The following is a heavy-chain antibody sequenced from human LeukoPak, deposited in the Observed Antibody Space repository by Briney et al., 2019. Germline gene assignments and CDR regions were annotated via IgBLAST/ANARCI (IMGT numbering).Heavy chain of an antibody. CDR1: GFTFSSYA. Sequence: PGGSLRLSCAASGFTFSSYAMHWVRQAPGKGLEWVAVISYDGSNKYYADSVKGRFTISRDNSKNTLYLQMNSLRAEDTAVYYCARGSVHWFDPWGQGTLVTVSS. J-gene: IGHJ5*02. V-gene: IGHV3-30-3*01. CDR2: ISYDGSNK. CDR3: ARGSVHWFDP.